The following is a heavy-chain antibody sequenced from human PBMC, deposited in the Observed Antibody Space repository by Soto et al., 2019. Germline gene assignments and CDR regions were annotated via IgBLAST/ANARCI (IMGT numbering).Heavy chain of an antibody. V-gene: IGHV1-46*01. CDR3: ATPSGY. D-gene: IGHD3-10*01. CDR1: RYTVTRHY. Sequence: ASVKVSCKAPRYTVTRHYMHWVRQAPGQGLEWMGLITPSAGSTSYAQNFQGRVTMTRDTSTSTVFMDLSSLRSEDTAIYYCATPSGYWGQGTLVTSPQ. CDR2: ITPSAGST. J-gene: IGHJ4*02.